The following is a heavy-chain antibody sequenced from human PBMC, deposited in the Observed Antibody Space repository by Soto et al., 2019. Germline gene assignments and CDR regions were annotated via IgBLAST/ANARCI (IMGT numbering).Heavy chain of an antibody. J-gene: IGHJ5*02. CDR3: ARGATIFGVASGGFDP. CDR1: GFTFSSYG. CDR2: IWYDGSNK. V-gene: IGHV3-33*01. Sequence: GGSLRLSCAASGFTFSSYGMHWVRQAPGKGLEWVAVIWYDGSNKYYADSVKGRFTISRDNSKNTLYLQMNSLRAEDTAVYYCARGATIFGVASGGFDPWGQGTLVTVSS. D-gene: IGHD3-3*01.